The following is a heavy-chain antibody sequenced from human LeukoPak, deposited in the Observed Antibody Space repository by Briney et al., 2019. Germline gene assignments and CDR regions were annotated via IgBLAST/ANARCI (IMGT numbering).Heavy chain of an antibody. CDR2: IKQDGSEK. CDR3: ARAPYSSGWYWDY. J-gene: IGHJ4*02. Sequence: GGSLRLSCAASGFTFSSYWMSWVRQAPGKGLEWVASIKQDGSEKYYVDSVKGRFTISRDNAKNSLYLQMDSLRAEDTAVYYCARAPYSSGWYWDYWGQGTLVTVSS. V-gene: IGHV3-7*01. CDR1: GFTFSSYW. D-gene: IGHD6-19*01.